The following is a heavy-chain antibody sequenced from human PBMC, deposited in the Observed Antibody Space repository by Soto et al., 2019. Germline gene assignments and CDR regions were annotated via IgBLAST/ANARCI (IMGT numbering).Heavy chain of an antibody. CDR3: ARRYCSSTSCYSGPFDY. CDR1: GYSFTSYW. Sequence: AESLKISCTGSGYSFTSYWIAWVRQMPGKGLEWMGIIYPGDSDTRYSPSFQGQVTISADKSISTAYLQWSSLKASDTAMYYCARRYCSSTSCYSGPFDYWGQGTLVAVSS. J-gene: IGHJ4*02. CDR2: IYPGDSDT. V-gene: IGHV5-51*01. D-gene: IGHD2-2*01.